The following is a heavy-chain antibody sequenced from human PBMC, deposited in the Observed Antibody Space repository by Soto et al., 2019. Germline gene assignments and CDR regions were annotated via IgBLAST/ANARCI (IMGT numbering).Heavy chain of an antibody. CDR3: ARERNHRLDYYYYGRDV. J-gene: IGHJ6*01. V-gene: IGHV3-30-3*01. CDR1: GFTFSSYA. Sequence: PGGSLRLSXAASGFTFSSYAMHWVRQAPGKGLEWVAVISYDGSNKYYADSVKGRFTISRENSKNTLYLQMNSLKAAAPAAYYCARERNHRLDYYYYGRDVWGQGTTVTVSS. CDR2: ISYDGSNK. D-gene: IGHD4-4*01.